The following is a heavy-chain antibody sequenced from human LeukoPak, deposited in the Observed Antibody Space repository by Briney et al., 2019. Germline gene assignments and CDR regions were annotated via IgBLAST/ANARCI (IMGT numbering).Heavy chain of an antibody. J-gene: IGHJ4*02. D-gene: IGHD6-19*01. V-gene: IGHV3-66*01. CDR3: ARGLAGED. CDR2: IYTGGST. CDR1: GFNVSNNY. Sequence: PRGSLRLSCAASGFNVSNNYMSWVRQAPGKGLEWVSVIYTGGSTNYEDSVKGRFTISRDNSKNTLSLQMNSLRVEDTAVYYCARGLAGEDWGQGTLVTVSS.